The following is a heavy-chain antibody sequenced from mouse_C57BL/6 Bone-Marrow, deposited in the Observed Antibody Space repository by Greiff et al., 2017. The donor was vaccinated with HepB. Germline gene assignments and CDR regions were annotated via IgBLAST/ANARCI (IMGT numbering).Heavy chain of an antibody. CDR1: GYTFTSYW. CDR3: ARRDGSSYKTGY. CDR2: IDPSDSYT. Sequence: VQLQQPGAELVMPGASVKLSCKASGYTFTSYWMHWVKQRPGQGLEWIGEIDPSDSYTNYNQKFKGKSTLTVDKSSSTAYMQLSSLTSEDSAVYYCARRDGSSYKTGYWGQGTTLTVSS. D-gene: IGHD1-1*01. J-gene: IGHJ2*01. V-gene: IGHV1-69*01.